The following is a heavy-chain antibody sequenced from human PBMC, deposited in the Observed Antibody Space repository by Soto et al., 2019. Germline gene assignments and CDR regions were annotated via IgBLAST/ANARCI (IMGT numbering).Heavy chain of an antibody. D-gene: IGHD3-10*01. CDR1: GGSISSYY. V-gene: IGHV4-59*01. CDR3: ARGYSGPLFDY. CDR2: IYYSGST. Sequence: SETLSLTCTVSGGSISSYYWSWIRQPPGKGLEWIGYIYYSGSTNYNPSLKSRVTISVDTSKSQFPLKLSSVTAADTAVYYCARGYSGPLFDYWGQGTLVTVSS. J-gene: IGHJ4*02.